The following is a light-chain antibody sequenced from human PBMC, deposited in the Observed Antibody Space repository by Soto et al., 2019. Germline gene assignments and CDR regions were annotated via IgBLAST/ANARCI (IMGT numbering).Light chain of an antibody. Sequence: DIQMTQSPSTLSASVGDRVTITCRASQSISSWLAWYQQKPGKAPKLLIYDASSLESGVPSRFSGSGSGTEFTLTIRSLQPDDFATYYCQQYNSYRTFDQGTKVEIK. CDR1: QSISSW. CDR3: QQYNSYRT. CDR2: DAS. J-gene: IGKJ1*01. V-gene: IGKV1-5*01.